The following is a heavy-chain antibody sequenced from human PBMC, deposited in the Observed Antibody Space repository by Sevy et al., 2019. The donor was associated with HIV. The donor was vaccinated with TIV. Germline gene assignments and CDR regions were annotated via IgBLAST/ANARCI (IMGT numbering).Heavy chain of an antibody. CDR2: INPNSGGT. CDR1: GYTFTGYY. D-gene: IGHD6-19*01. CDR3: ARDLNPIAVAGTGYFDY. J-gene: IGHJ4*02. Sequence: ASVKVSCKASGYTFTGYYMHWVRQAPGQGLEWMGWINPNSGGTNYAQKFQGRVTMPRDTSISTAYMELSRLGSDDTAVYYCARDLNPIAVAGTGYFDYWGQGTLVTVSS. V-gene: IGHV1-2*02.